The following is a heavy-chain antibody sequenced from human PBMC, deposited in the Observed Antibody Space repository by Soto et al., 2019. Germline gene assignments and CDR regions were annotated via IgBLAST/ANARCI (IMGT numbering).Heavy chain of an antibody. CDR3: ARCPWDIVATIDYYYYGMDV. CDR2: IIPIFGTA. D-gene: IGHD5-12*01. J-gene: IGHJ6*02. Sequence: ASVKVSCKASVGTFSSYAISWVRQAPGQGLEWMGGIIPIFGTANYAQKFQGRVTITADESTSTAYMELSSLRSEDTAVYYCARCPWDIVATIDYYYYGMDVWGQGTTVTVSS. CDR1: VGTFSSYA. V-gene: IGHV1-69*13.